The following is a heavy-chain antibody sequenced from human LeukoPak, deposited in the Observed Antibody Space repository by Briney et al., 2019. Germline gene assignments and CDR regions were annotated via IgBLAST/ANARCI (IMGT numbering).Heavy chain of an antibody. Sequence: GGSLRLSCAASGFTFSSYWMSWVRQAPGKGLEWVANIKQDGSEKYYVDSVKGRFTISRDNAKNSPYLQMNSLRAEDTAVYYCARERPHGSGSYQPFDYWGQGTLVTVSS. D-gene: IGHD3-10*01. CDR1: GFTFSSYW. J-gene: IGHJ4*02. CDR2: IKQDGSEK. V-gene: IGHV3-7*01. CDR3: ARERPHGSGSYQPFDY.